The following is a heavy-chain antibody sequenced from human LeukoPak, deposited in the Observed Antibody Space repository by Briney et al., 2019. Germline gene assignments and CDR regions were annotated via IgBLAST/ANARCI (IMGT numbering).Heavy chain of an antibody. CDR3: AKVAGDYYGSGLDV. Sequence: GGSLRLSCAASGFTFSNYGMHWVRQAPGKGLEWVAFIRSDGSDKVYSDSVKGRLSISRASFRNSLYLQMSSLRPEDTAIYYCAKVAGDYYGSGLDVWGKGTTVTISS. V-gene: IGHV3-30*02. D-gene: IGHD3-10*01. CDR1: GFTFSNYG. CDR2: IRSDGSDK. J-gene: IGHJ6*04.